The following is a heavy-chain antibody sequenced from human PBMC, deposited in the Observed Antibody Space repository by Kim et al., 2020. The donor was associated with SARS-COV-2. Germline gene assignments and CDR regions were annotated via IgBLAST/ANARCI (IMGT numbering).Heavy chain of an antibody. V-gene: IGHV3-30-3*01. CDR1: GFTFSSYA. D-gene: IGHD1-26*01. CDR3: ARGRGGSYYNGMDV. Sequence: GGSLRLSCAASGFTFSSYAMHWVRQAPGKGLEWVAVISYDGSNKYYADSVKGRFTISRDNSKNTLYMQMNSLRAEDTAVYYGARGRGGSYYNGMDVWGQGTTVTVSS. J-gene: IGHJ6*02. CDR2: ISYDGSNK.